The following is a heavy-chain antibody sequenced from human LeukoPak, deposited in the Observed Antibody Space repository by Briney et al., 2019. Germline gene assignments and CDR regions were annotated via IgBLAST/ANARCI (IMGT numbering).Heavy chain of an antibody. CDR1: GFTFSSYW. J-gene: IGHJ3*02. V-gene: IGHV3-7*03. D-gene: IGHD1-26*01. Sequence: PGGSLRLSCAASGFTFSSYWMSWVRQAPGKGLEWVANIKQDGSEKYYVDSVKGRFTISRDNSKNTLYLQMNSLRAEDTAVYYCATQGSYDAFDIWGQGTMVTVSS. CDR3: ATQGSYDAFDI. CDR2: IKQDGSEK.